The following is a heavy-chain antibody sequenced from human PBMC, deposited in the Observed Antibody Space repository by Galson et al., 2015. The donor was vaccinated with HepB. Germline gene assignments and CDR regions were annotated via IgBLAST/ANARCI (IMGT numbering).Heavy chain of an antibody. CDR3: ARERRYFDPIDAFDI. D-gene: IGHD3-9*01. CDR1: GFTFSSYS. CDR2: ISSSSSYI. Sequence: SLRLSCTASGFTFSSYSMNWVRQAPGKGLEWVSSISSSSSYIYYADSVKGRFTISRDNAKNSLYLQMNSLRAEDTAVYYCARERRYFDPIDAFDIWGQGTMVTVSS. V-gene: IGHV3-21*01. J-gene: IGHJ3*02.